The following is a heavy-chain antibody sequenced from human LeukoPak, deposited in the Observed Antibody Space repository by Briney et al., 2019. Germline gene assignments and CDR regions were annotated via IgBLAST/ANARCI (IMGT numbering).Heavy chain of an antibody. CDR3: ARLERGGYNLFYFDY. V-gene: IGHV4-39*01. D-gene: IGHD5-24*01. J-gene: IGHJ4*02. CDR2: IYYSGST. Sequence: PSETLSLTCTVSGGSISSSRYYWGWLRQPPGKGLEWLGSIYYSGSTYYNPSLQSRVNISVDTSKNQFSLKLSSVTAADTAVYYCARLERGGYNLFYFDYWGKGTLVSVSS. CDR1: GGSISSSRYY.